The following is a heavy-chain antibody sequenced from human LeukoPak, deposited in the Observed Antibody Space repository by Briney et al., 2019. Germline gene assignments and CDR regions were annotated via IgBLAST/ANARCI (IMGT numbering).Heavy chain of an antibody. CDR2: INHSGST. J-gene: IGHJ4*02. V-gene: IGHV4-34*01. D-gene: IGHD1-26*01. CDR3: ARQSGVGASSAY. CDR1: GGSFSGYY. Sequence: SETLSLTCAVYGGSFSGYYWSWIRQPPGKGLEWIGEINHSGSTNYNPSPKSRVTISVDTSKNQFSLKLSSVTAADTAVYYCARQSGVGASSAYWGQGTLVTVSS.